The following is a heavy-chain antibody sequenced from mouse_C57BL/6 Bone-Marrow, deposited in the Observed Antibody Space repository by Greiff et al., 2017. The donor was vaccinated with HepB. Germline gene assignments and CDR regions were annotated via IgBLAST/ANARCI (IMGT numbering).Heavy chain of an antibody. D-gene: IGHD1-2*01. CDR2: IYPGDGDT. CDR1: GYAFSSSW. Sequence: QVQLQQSGPELVKPGASVKISCKASGYAFSSSWMNWVKKRPGKGLEWIGRIYPGDGDTNYNGKFKGKATLTADKSSSTAYMQLSSLTSEDSAVYFCARSLLRTGPDYWGQGTSVTVSS. CDR3: ARSLLRTGPDY. V-gene: IGHV1-82*01. J-gene: IGHJ4*01.